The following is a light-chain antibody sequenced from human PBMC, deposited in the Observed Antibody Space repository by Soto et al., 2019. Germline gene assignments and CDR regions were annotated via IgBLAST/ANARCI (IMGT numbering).Light chain of an antibody. J-gene: IGLJ1*01. CDR3: QSYDSTLSARYV. CDR1: SSNIGAGYD. CDR2: GNI. V-gene: IGLV1-40*01. Sequence: VLTQPPSVSGAPGQRVTISCTGSSSNIGAGYDVHWYQQRPGTAPKLLIFGNINRPSGVPDRFSGSKSGTSDSLAITGLQAEDEGDYYCQSYDSTLSARYVFGTGTKVTVL.